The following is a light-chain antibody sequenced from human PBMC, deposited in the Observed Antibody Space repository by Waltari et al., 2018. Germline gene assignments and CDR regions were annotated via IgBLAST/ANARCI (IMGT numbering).Light chain of an antibody. Sequence: QSVLTQPPSASGTPGQRVPIPCSGSTSDIGGNTVVWYQQPPGTAPKLLIHSNDQRPSGVPDRFSGFKSGTSASLAISGLQSEDEGEYFCAAWDDSLTYVFGTGTKVTVL. J-gene: IGLJ1*01. CDR1: TSDIGGNT. V-gene: IGLV1-44*01. CDR3: AAWDDSLTYV. CDR2: SND.